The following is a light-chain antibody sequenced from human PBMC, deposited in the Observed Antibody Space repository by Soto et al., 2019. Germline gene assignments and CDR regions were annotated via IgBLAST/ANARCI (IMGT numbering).Light chain of an antibody. CDR2: DVS. J-gene: IGLJ7*01. CDR3: CSDAGSRAV. Sequence: QSALTQPASVSGSPGQSITISCTGTSSVVGSHNLVSWYQQHPGQAPKLMIYDVSKRPLGVSTRFSASKSGNTASLTISGLQAEDEADYYCCSDAGSRAVFGGGTQLTVL. V-gene: IGLV2-23*02. CDR1: SSVVGSHNL.